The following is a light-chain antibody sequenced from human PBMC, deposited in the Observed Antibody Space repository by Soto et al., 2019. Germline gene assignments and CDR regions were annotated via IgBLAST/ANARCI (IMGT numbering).Light chain of an antibody. CDR1: QSLLHSNGYNY. CDR2: LGS. V-gene: IGKV2-28*01. Sequence: DIVMTQSPLSRPVTPGEPASISFRSSQSLLHSNGYNYLDWYFQKPGQSPQLLIYLGSILSSGVPDRFSGSGSGTDFTLKISRVEAEDVGIYYCMQALQNPVTFGQGTRLEIK. J-gene: IGKJ5*01. CDR3: MQALQNPVT.